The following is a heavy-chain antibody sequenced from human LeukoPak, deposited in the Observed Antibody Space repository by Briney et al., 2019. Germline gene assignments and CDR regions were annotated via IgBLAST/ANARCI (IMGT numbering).Heavy chain of an antibody. V-gene: IGHV4-39*07. CDR2: IYYSGST. D-gene: IGHD3-22*01. J-gene: IGHJ3*02. Sequence: PSETLSLTCTVSGGSISSSSYYWGWIRQPPGKGLEWIGSIYYSGSTYYNPSLKSRVTISVDTSKNQFSLKLSSATAADTAVYYCARESDSSGYSPSDAFDIWGQGTMVTVSS. CDR1: GGSISSSSYY. CDR3: ARESDSSGYSPSDAFDI.